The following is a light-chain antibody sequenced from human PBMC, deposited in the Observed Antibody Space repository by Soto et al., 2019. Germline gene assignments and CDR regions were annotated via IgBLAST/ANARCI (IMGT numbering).Light chain of an antibody. CDR1: SSNIGAGYD. J-gene: IGLJ2*01. Sequence: QSVLTQPPSVSGAPGQRVTISCTGSSSNIGAGYDVHWYQQLPGTAPKLLIYGNSNRPSGVPDRFSGSKSGTAASLAITGVQADDEADYCCQCYDSSLRVVFGGGTKLTVL. CDR2: GNS. V-gene: IGLV1-40*01. CDR3: QCYDSSLRVV.